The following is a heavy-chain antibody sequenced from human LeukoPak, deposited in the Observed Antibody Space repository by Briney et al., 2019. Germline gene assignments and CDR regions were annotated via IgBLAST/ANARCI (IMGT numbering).Heavy chain of an antibody. J-gene: IGHJ6*04. CDR2: IKRDGSEK. V-gene: IGHV3-7*01. CDR1: GFTFSSYW. Sequence: GGSLRLSCAASGFTFSSYWMSWVRQAPGKGLEWVANIKRDGSEKYYVDSVKGRFTISRDNDKNSLYLPMNSLRAEHTAVYYCARGMTIFGVAHGMDVWGEGTTVTVSS. D-gene: IGHD3-3*01. CDR3: ARGMTIFGVAHGMDV.